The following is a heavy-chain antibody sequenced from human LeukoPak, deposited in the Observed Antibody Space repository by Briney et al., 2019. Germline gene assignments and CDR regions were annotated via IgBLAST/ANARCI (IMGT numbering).Heavy chain of an antibody. CDR1: GGSLSGYF. V-gene: IGHV4-34*01. Sequence: SETLSLTCGVYGGSLSGYFWSWIRQSPGKGLEWIGEINYSGSTNYNPSLKSRVTMSVDTSTNQFSLKLSSVTAADTAVYYCARVRSSSWPDYYYYYMDVWGKGTTVTISS. D-gene: IGHD6-13*01. CDR2: INYSGST. J-gene: IGHJ6*03. CDR3: ARVRSSSWPDYYYYYMDV.